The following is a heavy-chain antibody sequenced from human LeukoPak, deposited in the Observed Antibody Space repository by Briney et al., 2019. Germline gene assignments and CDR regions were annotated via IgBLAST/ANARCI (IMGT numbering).Heavy chain of an antibody. D-gene: IGHD3-10*02. V-gene: IGHV3-30-3*01. CDR1: GFTFSSYA. CDR2: ISYDGSNK. CDR3: ARTKWLQTMIGDFDY. J-gene: IGHJ4*02. Sequence: PGGSLRLSCAASGFTFSSYAMHWVRQAPGKGLEWVAVISYDGSNKYYEDSVKGRFTISRDNSKNTLYLQMNSLRAEDTAVYYCARTKWLQTMIGDFDYWGQGTLVTVSS.